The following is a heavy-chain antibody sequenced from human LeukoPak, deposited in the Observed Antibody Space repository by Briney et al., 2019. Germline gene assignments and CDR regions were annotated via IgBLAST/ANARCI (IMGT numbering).Heavy chain of an antibody. CDR2: ISSNGGST. D-gene: IGHD6-19*01. CDR1: GFTFSSYA. CDR3: ARGEQWLDY. V-gene: IGHV3-64*01. J-gene: IGHJ4*02. Sequence: GVSLRLSCSASGFTFSSYAMHWVRQAPGKGLEYVSAISSNGGSTYYANSVKGRFTISRDNSKNTLYLQMGSLRAEDMAVYYCARGEQWLDYWGQGTLVTVSS.